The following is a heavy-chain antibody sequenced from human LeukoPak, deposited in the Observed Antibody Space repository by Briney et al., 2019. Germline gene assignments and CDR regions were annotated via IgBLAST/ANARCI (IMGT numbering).Heavy chain of an antibody. J-gene: IGHJ4*02. Sequence: PAGTLSLTCAVYGGSFSGYYWSWIRQPPGKGLEWIGEINHSGSTNYNPSLKSRVTISVDTSKNQFSLKLSSVTASDTAVYYCARGSQSLGYCSGGSCRAKLFDYWGQGTLVTV. CDR2: INHSGST. CDR1: GGSFSGYY. V-gene: IGHV4-34*01. D-gene: IGHD2-15*01. CDR3: ARGSQSLGYCSGGSCRAKLFDY.